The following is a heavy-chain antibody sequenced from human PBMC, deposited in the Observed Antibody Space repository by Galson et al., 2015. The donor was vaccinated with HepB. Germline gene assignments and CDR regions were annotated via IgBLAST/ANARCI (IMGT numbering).Heavy chain of an antibody. CDR1: GDSVSSANTA. V-gene: IGHV6-1*01. CDR3: ARAQPARGHLHYFDF. CDR2: TSYESKWSN. Sequence: CAISGDSVSSANTAWNWIRQSPSRGLEWLGRTSYESKWSNDYAASVKSQITINPDTANNQFSLQLNSVTPEDSAVYFCARAQPARGHLHYFDFWGQGTQVTVSS. J-gene: IGHJ4*02. D-gene: IGHD2-15*01.